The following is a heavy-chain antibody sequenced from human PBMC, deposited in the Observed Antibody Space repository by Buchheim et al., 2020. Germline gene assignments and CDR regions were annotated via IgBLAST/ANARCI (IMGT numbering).Heavy chain of an antibody. D-gene: IGHD1-1*01. CDR3: ARGPHAENCDGIDV. J-gene: IGHJ6*02. V-gene: IGHV3-74*02. Sequence: EVQLVESGGGLVQPGGSPRLSCAASGFTFSSYWMHWVRQAPGKGLVWVSRINRDGSSTSYVDSVKGRFTISRDNAKNTLYLQMNRLRAEDTAVYYCARGPHAENCDGIDVWGQGTT. CDR1: GFTFSSYW. CDR2: INRDGSST.